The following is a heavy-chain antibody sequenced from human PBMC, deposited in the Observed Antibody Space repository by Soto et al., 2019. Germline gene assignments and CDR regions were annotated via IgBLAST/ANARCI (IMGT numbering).Heavy chain of an antibody. CDR3: VVMGNVAVSNPRSFDY. D-gene: IGHD6-19*01. CDR1: GATFSGYA. J-gene: IGHJ4*02. Sequence: QVQLVQFGAELKTPGSSVKVSCKASGATFSGYAINWVRQAPGQGLEWLGRIVPIFETLNYAQKLQGRVAITADESTTTVYMELTNLTFEDSAVYYCVVMGNVAVSNPRSFDYWGQGTLVTVSS. CDR2: IVPIFETL. V-gene: IGHV1-69*18.